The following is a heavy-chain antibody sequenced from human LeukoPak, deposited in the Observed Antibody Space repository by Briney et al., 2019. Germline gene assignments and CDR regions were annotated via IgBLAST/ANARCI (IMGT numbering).Heavy chain of an antibody. CDR2: ISVSGGST. V-gene: IGHV3-23*01. CDR1: GFTFSSYA. Sequence: GGSLRLSCAASGFTFSSYAMSWVRQAPGKGLEWVSAISVSGGSTYYADSVRGRFTISRDNSKNKMYLQMNSLRAEDTAVYYCAKVSSYDSSGYDAFDIWGQGTMVTVSS. D-gene: IGHD3-22*01. CDR3: AKVSSYDSSGYDAFDI. J-gene: IGHJ3*02.